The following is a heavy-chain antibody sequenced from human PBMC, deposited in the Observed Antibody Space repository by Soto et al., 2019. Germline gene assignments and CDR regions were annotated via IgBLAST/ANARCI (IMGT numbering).Heavy chain of an antibody. D-gene: IGHD6-13*01. CDR2: ISSNSAYI. V-gene: IGHV3-21*01. Sequence: PGGSLRLSCAASGFTFRSFTMNWVRQAPGKGLEWVSTISSNSAYIYYTDALRGRFTISRDNAKNSLHLQMNSLRAEDTAVYYCTRHAARDSSARGWFDTVGPGALVTVSS. J-gene: IGHJ5*02. CDR3: TRHAARDSSARGWFDT. CDR1: GFTFRSFT.